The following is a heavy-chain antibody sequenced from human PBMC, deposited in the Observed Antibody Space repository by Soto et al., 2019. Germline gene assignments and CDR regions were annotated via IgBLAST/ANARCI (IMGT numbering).Heavy chain of an antibody. CDR2: ISHTGNTI. CDR3: LKNQGSGWYSDY. V-gene: IGHV3-23*01. D-gene: IGHD6-19*01. Sequence: GGSLRLSCAASGFTCSNFAMSWVRQAPGKGLEWVSSISHTGNTIYYADSVKGRFTISRDNSKNTVYLQMNSQRAEDTALYYCLKNQGSGWYSDYWGQGILGSGFS. J-gene: IGHJ4*02. CDR1: GFTCSNFA.